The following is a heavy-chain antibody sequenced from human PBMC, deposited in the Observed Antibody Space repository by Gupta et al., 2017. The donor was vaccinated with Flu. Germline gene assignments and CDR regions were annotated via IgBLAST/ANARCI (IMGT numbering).Heavy chain of an antibody. V-gene: IGHV4-34*01. CDR3: ARKDEIVVVPAAMWSVWFDP. Sequence: QVQLQQWGAGLLKPSETLSLTCAVYGGSFSGYYWSWIRQPPGKGLEWIGEINHSGSTNYNPSLKSRVTISVDTSKNQFSLKLSSVTAADTAVYYCARKDEIVVVPAAMWSVWFDPWGQGTLVTVSS. D-gene: IGHD2-2*01. CDR2: INHSGST. J-gene: IGHJ5*02. CDR1: GGSFSGYY.